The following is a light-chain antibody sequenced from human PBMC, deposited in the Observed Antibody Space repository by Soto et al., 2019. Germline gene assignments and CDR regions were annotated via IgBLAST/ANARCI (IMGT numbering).Light chain of an antibody. CDR3: QQYNNWPPT. J-gene: IGKJ1*01. Sequence: EIVVTQSPATLSVSPGERATLSCRASQSVTSNLAWYQQKPGQAPRLLIYGASTRVTGIPGRFSGSGSGTDFTLSISSLQSEDFVVYYCQQYNNWPPTFGQGTRWIS. V-gene: IGKV3-15*01. CDR2: GAS. CDR1: QSVTSN.